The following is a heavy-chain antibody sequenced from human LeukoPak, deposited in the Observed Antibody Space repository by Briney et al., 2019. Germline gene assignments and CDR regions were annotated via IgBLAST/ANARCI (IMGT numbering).Heavy chain of an antibody. J-gene: IGHJ6*04. CDR1: GYTFTGYY. D-gene: IGHD2-15*01. Sequence: ASVKVSCKASGYTFTGYYMHWVRQAPGQGLEWMGWINPNSGGTNYAQKFQGRVTMTRDTSISTAYMELSRPRSDDTAVYYCARVRVVDCSGGSCYPMDVWGKGTTVTVSS. V-gene: IGHV1-2*02. CDR2: INPNSGGT. CDR3: ARVRVVDCSGGSCYPMDV.